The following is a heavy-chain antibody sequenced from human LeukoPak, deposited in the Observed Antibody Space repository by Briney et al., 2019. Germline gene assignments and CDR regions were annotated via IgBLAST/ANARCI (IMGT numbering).Heavy chain of an antibody. CDR3: ARSHQADDY. J-gene: IGHJ4*02. Sequence: VRTLRLSCVASVFTFSSYWIHSVREVPGKGLVWVARINPGGSSITYADSVKGRFTISRDNANNTLYLQMDSLRAGDTGVYYCARSHQADDYWGQGTLVTVSS. V-gene: IGHV3-74*01. D-gene: IGHD2-2*01. CDR1: VFTFSSYW. CDR2: INPGGSSI.